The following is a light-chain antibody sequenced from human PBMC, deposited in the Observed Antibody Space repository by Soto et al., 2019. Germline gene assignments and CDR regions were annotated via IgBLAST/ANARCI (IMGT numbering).Light chain of an antibody. CDR2: QDT. Sequence: SYELNQAPSVSVSPGQTASITCSGDKLGDKYACWYQQKPSQSPILVIYQDTKRPSGITERFSGTNSGNTATLTISGTQALDEADYYCQTWDSSTEIFGGGTKVTVL. V-gene: IGLV3-1*01. CDR1: KLGDKY. J-gene: IGLJ2*01. CDR3: QTWDSSTEI.